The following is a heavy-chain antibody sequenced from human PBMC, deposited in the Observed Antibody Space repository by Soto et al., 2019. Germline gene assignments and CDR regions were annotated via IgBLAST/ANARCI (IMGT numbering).Heavy chain of an antibody. CDR1: GFTFSSYG. D-gene: IGHD3-16*01. CDR3: AKDGLMITFGGFTH. Sequence: GGSLRLSCAASGFTFSSYGMHWVRQAPGKGLGWVAVISYDGSKKNYADSVKGRFTISRDNSKNTLYLQMNSLRAEDTAVYYCAKDGLMITFGGFTHWGQGTLVTVSS. CDR2: ISYDGSKK. J-gene: IGHJ4*02. V-gene: IGHV3-30*18.